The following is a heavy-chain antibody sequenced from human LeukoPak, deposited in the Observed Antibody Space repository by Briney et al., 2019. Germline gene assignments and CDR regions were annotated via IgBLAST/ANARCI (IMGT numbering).Heavy chain of an antibody. V-gene: IGHV1-8*01. Sequence: ASVTVSCKDSGYTFTNYDINWVRQAPGQGMEGMGWMNPNSGNTGYAQKFQGRGTINRNTSISTSYMELISLRSDDTAVYYCARPSSSWYPPYYYHGMDVWGQGTTVTVSS. CDR1: GYTFTNYD. J-gene: IGHJ6*02. CDR2: MNPNSGNT. CDR3: ARPSSSWYPPYYYHGMDV. D-gene: IGHD6-13*01.